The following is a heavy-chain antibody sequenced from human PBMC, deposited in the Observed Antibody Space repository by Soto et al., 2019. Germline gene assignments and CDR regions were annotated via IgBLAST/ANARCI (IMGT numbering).Heavy chain of an antibody. CDR3: AKDLSYSSSWYGMDV. CDR2: ISGSGSNI. Sequence: GGSLRLSCAASGFTFSSYAMNWVRQAPGKGLEWVSAISGSGSNIYYADSVKGRFTISRDNSKNTLYLQMNSLRAEDTAVYYCAKDLSYSSSWYGMDVWGQGTTVTVSS. CDR1: GFTFSSYA. V-gene: IGHV3-23*01. J-gene: IGHJ6*02. D-gene: IGHD6-13*01.